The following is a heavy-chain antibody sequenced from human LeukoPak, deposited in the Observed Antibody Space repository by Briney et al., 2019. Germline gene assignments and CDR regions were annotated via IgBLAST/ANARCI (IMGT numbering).Heavy chain of an antibody. Sequence: KYGESLKISFKGPGXSFTSYCIGWVRQMPGKGLEWMGIIYPGDSDTRYSPSFQGQATISADKSTSTAYLQWSSLKASDTAMYYCARRSSGWYQDYWGQGTLVTVSS. J-gene: IGHJ4*02. V-gene: IGHV5-51*01. CDR2: IYPGDSDT. D-gene: IGHD6-19*01. CDR3: ARRSSGWYQDY. CDR1: GXSFTSYC.